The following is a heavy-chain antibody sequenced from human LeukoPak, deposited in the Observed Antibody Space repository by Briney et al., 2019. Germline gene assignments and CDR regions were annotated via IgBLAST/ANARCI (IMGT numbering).Heavy chain of an antibody. CDR2: IFSGGST. CDR1: GFTVSSNY. V-gene: IGHV3-53*05. CDR3: ARDGGGYPTNFDY. J-gene: IGHJ4*02. Sequence: GGSLRLSCAASGFTVSSNYMSWVRQAPGKGLEWVSVIFSGGSTYYADSVKGRFTISRDNSKNTLYLQMNSLRAEDTAVYYCARDGGGYPTNFDYWGQGTLVTVSS. D-gene: IGHD5-24*01.